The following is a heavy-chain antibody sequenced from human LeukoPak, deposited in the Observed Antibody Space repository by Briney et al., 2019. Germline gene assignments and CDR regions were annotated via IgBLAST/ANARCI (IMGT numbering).Heavy chain of an antibody. CDR2: IYYSGST. CDR3: ARDAELYCSSTSCAYYFDY. CDR1: GDSISSYY. V-gene: IGHV4-59*01. Sequence: SETLSLTCTVSGDSISSYYWSWIRQPPGKGLEWIGYIYYSGSTNYNPSLKSRVTISADTSKNQFSLKLSSVTAADTAVYYCARDAELYCSSTSCAYYFDYWGQGTLVTVSS. D-gene: IGHD2-2*01. J-gene: IGHJ4*02.